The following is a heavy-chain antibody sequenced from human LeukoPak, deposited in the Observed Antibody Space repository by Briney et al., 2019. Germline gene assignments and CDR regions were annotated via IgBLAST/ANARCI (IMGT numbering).Heavy chain of an antibody. J-gene: IGHJ4*02. V-gene: IGHV7-4-1*02. CDR2: INTKTGNP. D-gene: IGHD2-2*01. CDR3: ATQGGGYRRTTSCYDY. Sequence: GASVKVSCKASGYSFTSYPMNWVRQAPGQGLEWLGRINTKTGNPIYAQDFTGRFVFSLDTSVSTTHLQISSLKAEDTTVYYCATQGGGYRRTTSCYDYWGQGTLVTVSS. CDR1: GYSFTSYP.